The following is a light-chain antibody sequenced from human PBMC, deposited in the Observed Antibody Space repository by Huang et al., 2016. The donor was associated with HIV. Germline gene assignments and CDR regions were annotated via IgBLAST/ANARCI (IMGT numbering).Light chain of an antibody. J-gene: IGKJ4*01. CDR1: QTISYNKNY. CDR3: QQYYSKPLT. V-gene: IGKV4-1*01. Sequence: DIVMTQSPDSLAVSLGERATINCKSSQTISYNKNYLAWYQQKPGQSPKLLMYWASTRESGVPDRFSGSGSGTEFTLTISSLQAEDVAVYYCQQYYSKPLTFGGGTKVEIK. CDR2: WAS.